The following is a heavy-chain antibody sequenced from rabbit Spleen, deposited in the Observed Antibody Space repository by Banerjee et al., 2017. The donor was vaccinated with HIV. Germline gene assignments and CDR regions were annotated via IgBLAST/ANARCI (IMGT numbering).Heavy chain of an antibody. CDR3: ARNYVNAFDP. Sequence: QEQLEESGGDLVKPEGSLTLTCTASGFSFSSSYWICWVRQAPGKGLEWIACIDTNDGDTDYANWSKGRFTISKTSSTTVTLQMTSLTAADTATYFCARNYVNAFDPWGPGTLVTVS. CDR1: GFSFSSSYW. V-gene: IGHV1S45*01. D-gene: IGHD1-1*01. J-gene: IGHJ2*01. CDR2: IDTNDGDT.